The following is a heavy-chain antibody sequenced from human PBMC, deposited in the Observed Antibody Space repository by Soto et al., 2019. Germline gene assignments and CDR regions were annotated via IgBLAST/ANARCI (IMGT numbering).Heavy chain of an antibody. Sequence: VKVSCKASGGTFSSYAISWVRQAPGQGLEWMGGIIPIFGTANYAQKFQGRVTITADESTSTAYMELSSLRSEDTAVYYCARDLRKQLVSRNWFDPWGQGTLVTVSS. D-gene: IGHD6-6*01. J-gene: IGHJ5*02. CDR1: GGTFSSYA. CDR2: IIPIFGTA. V-gene: IGHV1-69*01. CDR3: ARDLRKQLVSRNWFDP.